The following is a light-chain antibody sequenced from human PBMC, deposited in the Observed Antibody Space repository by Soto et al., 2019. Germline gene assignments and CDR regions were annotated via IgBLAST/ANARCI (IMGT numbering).Light chain of an antibody. J-gene: IGKJ2*01. Sequence: EIVLTQSPGTLSLSPGERATLSCRASQSVSSNYLAWYQQKPGQAPSLLIYGASYRATGSPDRFSGSGSGTDFTVTISRLEPEDFAVYYCQRYGTSPYTFGQGTKLEIK. CDR2: GAS. CDR1: QSVSSNY. CDR3: QRYGTSPYT. V-gene: IGKV3-20*01.